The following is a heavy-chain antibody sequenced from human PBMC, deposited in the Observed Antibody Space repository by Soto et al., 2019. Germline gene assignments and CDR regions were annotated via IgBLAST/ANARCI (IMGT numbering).Heavy chain of an antibody. CDR2: ISYDGENQ. CDR1: GFSFSHSA. D-gene: IGHD3-16*02. J-gene: IGHJ5*02. CDR3: VNAHSEISNAFDL. Sequence: RRLSCGDSGFSFSHSAMHWVRQPPGKGLEWVALISYDGENQYFTDSVRGRFTISRDNSKTAVYLEMNNLRLDDTATYYCVNAHSEISNAFDLWGQGTLVTVSS. V-gene: IGHV3-30*04.